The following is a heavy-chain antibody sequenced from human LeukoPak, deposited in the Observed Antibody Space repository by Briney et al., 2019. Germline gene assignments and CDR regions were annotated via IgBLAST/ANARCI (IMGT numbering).Heavy chain of an antibody. CDR3: ARIYSSSWFLNWFDP. D-gene: IGHD6-13*01. V-gene: IGHV4-38-2*02. CDR2: IYHSGST. Sequence: SETLSLTCTVSGYSISTGYFWGWIRQPPGEGLECIGTIYHSGSTYYNPSLKSRVTISVDTSKNQFSLKLNSVTAADTAVYYCARIYSSSWFLNWFDPWGQGTLVTVSS. J-gene: IGHJ5*02. CDR1: GYSISTGYF.